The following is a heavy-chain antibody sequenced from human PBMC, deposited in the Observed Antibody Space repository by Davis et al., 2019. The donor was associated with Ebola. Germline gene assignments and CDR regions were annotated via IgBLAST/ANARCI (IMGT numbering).Heavy chain of an antibody. CDR1: GGTFSSYA. Sequence: SVKVSRKASGGTFSSYAISWVRQAPGQGLEWMGRIIPILGIANYAQKFQGRVTITADKSTSTAYMELSSLRSEDTAVYYCAREVTVTTNYFDYWGQGTLVTVSS. CDR3: AREVTVTTNYFDY. CDR2: IIPILGIA. D-gene: IGHD4-17*01. J-gene: IGHJ4*02. V-gene: IGHV1-69*04.